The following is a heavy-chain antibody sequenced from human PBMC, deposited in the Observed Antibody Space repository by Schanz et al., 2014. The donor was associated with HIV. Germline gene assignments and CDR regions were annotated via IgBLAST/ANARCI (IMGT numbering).Heavy chain of an antibody. D-gene: IGHD1-26*01. CDR3: AKDGSWEAFDAFDI. Sequence: EVQLVQSGGGLVQPGRSLRLSCAASGFTFDDYAMHWVRQAPGKGLEWVSGISWNSGSIGYADSVKGRFTISRDNSKNPLYLQMNSLRAEDTAVYYCAKDGSWEAFDAFDIWGQGTMVTVSS. J-gene: IGHJ3*02. V-gene: IGHV3-9*01. CDR1: GFTFDDYA. CDR2: ISWNSGSI.